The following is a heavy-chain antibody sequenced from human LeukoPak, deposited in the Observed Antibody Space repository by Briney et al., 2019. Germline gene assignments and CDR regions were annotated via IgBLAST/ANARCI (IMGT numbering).Heavy chain of an antibody. J-gene: IGHJ4*02. Sequence: SETLSLTCTVSGGSISNYYWSWIRQPPGKGLEWIGYIYYSGSTNYNPSLKSRVTISVDTSKNQFSLKLSSVTAADTAVYYCARGRFLDIVVDHWGQGTLVTVSS. CDR1: GGSISNYY. V-gene: IGHV4-59*01. CDR3: ARGRFLDIVVDH. D-gene: IGHD2-2*01. CDR2: IYYSGST.